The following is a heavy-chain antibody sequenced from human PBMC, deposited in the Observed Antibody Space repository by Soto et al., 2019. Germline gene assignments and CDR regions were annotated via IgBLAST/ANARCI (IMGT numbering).Heavy chain of an antibody. V-gene: IGHV3-48*02. D-gene: IGHD3-10*01. CDR2: ITSDTKTI. Sequence: EVQLVESGGDLVPRGGSLRLSCVASGFTFSVYSMNWVRQAPGKGLEWFSYITSDTKTIKYGDSVKGRFTISRDNAKKSVYLQLNSLREWDRAVYYCVRSGEGHFGSWGQGTVFTVSS. J-gene: IGHJ4*02. CDR1: GFTFSVYS. CDR3: VRSGEGHFGS.